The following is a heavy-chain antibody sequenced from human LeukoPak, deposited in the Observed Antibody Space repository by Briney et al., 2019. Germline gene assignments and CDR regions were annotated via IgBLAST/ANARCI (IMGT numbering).Heavy chain of an antibody. V-gene: IGHV4-61*01. CDR3: ARVLADPRSGYYFDY. CDR2: IYYSGST. J-gene: IGHJ4*02. D-gene: IGHD3-22*01. CDR1: GGSIRSSYYY. Sequence: SETLSLTCTVSGGSIRSSYYYWSWIRQPPGKGLEWIGYIYYSGSTNYNPSLKSRVTISVDTSKNQSSLKLSSVTAADTAVYYCARVLADPRSGYYFDYWGQGTLVTVSS.